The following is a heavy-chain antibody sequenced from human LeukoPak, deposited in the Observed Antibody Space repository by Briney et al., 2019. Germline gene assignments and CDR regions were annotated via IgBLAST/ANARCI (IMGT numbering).Heavy chain of an antibody. J-gene: IGHJ4*02. Sequence: PGRSLRLSCAASGFTFSSYGMHWVRQAPGKGLEWVAVISYDGSNKYYADSVKGRFTISRDNSKNTLYLQMNSLRAEDTAVYYCAREGPDSSGYYATRNPFDYWGQGTLVTVSS. CDR1: GFTFSSYG. V-gene: IGHV3-30*03. CDR2: ISYDGSNK. D-gene: IGHD3-22*01. CDR3: AREGPDSSGYYATRNPFDY.